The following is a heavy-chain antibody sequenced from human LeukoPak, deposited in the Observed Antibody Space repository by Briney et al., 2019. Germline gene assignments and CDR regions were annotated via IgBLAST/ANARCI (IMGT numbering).Heavy chain of an antibody. Sequence: GGSLRLSCAASGFTFSSYEMNWVRQAPGKGLEWVSYISSSGSTRYYADSVKGRFTISRDNAKNSLYLQMNSLRAEDTAVYYCAKDRLRSSGFDYWGQGTLVTVSS. CDR3: AKDRLRSSGFDY. CDR2: ISSSGSTR. CDR1: GFTFSSYE. D-gene: IGHD6-19*01. V-gene: IGHV3-48*03. J-gene: IGHJ4*02.